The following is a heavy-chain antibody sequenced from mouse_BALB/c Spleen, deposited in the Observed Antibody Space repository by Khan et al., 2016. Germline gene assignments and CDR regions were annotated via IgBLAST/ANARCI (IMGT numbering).Heavy chain of an antibody. V-gene: IGHV4-1*02. CDR3: ARLHYYGYMNY. Sequence: EVQLQESGGGLVQPGGSLKLSCAASGFDFSRYWMSWVRQAPGKGLEWIGEINPDSSTINYTPYLKDKFIISRDNAKNTLYLQMSKVRSDDTALYYCARLHYYGYMNYWGQDTTLTVSS. D-gene: IGHD1-2*01. CDR1: GFDFSRYW. CDR2: INPDSSTI. J-gene: IGHJ2*01.